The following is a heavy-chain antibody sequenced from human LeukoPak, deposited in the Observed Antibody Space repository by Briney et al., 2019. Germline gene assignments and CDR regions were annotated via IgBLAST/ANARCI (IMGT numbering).Heavy chain of an antibody. CDR2: ISAYNGNT. D-gene: IGHD4-17*01. V-gene: IGHV1-18*01. J-gene: IGHJ6*02. CDR3: ARNYGDRIPNYYYYGMDV. CDR1: GCTFTSYG. Sequence: GASVKVSCKASGCTFTSYGISWVRQAPGQGLEWMGWISAYNGNTNYAQKLQGRVTMTTDTSTSTAYMELRSLRSDDTAVYYCARNYGDRIPNYYYYGMDVWGQGTTVTVSS.